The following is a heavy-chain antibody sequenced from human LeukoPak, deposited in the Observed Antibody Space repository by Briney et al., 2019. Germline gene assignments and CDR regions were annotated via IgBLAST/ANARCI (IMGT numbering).Heavy chain of an antibody. CDR3: ARERAARFDY. Sequence: SVKVSCKASGGTFTSYAISWVRQAPGQGLEWMGRIIPIFGRANYAQKFRGRVTITPDESTSRAYMGLSSLRSEDTAVYYCARERAARFDYWGQGTLVTVSS. D-gene: IGHD6-25*01. CDR1: GGTFTSYA. CDR2: IIPIFGRA. J-gene: IGHJ4*02. V-gene: IGHV1-69*13.